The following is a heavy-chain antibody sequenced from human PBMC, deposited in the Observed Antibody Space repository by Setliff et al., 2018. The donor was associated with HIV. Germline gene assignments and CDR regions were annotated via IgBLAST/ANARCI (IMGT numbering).Heavy chain of an antibody. V-gene: IGHV4-61*09. J-gene: IGHJ6*03. CDR2: IYTNGAT. D-gene: IGHD2-15*01. Sequence: SETLSLTCAVSGGSISSGPYFWSWIRQPAGKAVEWMGHIYTNGATKYNPSLKSRVTISRDTSKNQFSLKLTSVTAADTAVYYCARAKGYDYYMDVWGRGTTVTVSS. CDR1: GGSISSGPYF. CDR3: ARAKGYDYYMDV.